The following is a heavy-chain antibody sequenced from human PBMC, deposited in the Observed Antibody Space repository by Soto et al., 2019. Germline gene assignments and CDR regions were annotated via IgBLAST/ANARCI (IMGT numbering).Heavy chain of an antibody. CDR2: ISWNSGSI. CDR3: AEDMGQVVYYYSGVDV. V-gene: IGHV3-9*01. Sequence: GGSLSLSCAASGFTFGDYAMHWVRQAPGKGLEWVSGISWNSGSIGYADSVKGRFTISRDNAKNSLYLQMNSLRAEDTALYYCAEDMGQVVYYYSGVDVWGTGASVTVSS. J-gene: IGHJ6*04. D-gene: IGHD2-15*01. CDR1: GFTFGDYA.